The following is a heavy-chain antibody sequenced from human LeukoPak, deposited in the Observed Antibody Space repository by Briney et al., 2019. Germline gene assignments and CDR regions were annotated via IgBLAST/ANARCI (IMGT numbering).Heavy chain of an antibody. J-gene: IGHJ4*02. D-gene: IGHD6-19*01. CDR2: ISGSGGST. V-gene: IGHV3-23*01. CDR1: GFTFSSYA. CDR3: AKASHSSGWHYFDY. Sequence: GVSLRLSCAASGFTFSSYAMSWVRQAPGKGLEWVSSISGSGGSTYYADSVKGRFTISRDSSKNTLSLHMSSLRAEDTAVYYCAKASHSSGWHYFDYWGQGTLVTVSS.